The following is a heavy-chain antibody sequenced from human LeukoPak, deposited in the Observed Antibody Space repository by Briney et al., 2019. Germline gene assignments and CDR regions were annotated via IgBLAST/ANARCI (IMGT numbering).Heavy chain of an antibody. CDR2: ISYDGGNK. V-gene: IGHV3-30-3*01. Sequence: GGSLRLSCAASGFTFSSYAMHWVRQAPGKGLEWVAVISYDGGNKYYADSVKGRFTISRDNSKNTLYLQMNSLRAEDTAVYYCARGLTAYCSSTSCPPFDYWGQGTLVTVSS. CDR1: GFTFSSYA. D-gene: IGHD2-2*01. J-gene: IGHJ4*02. CDR3: ARGLTAYCSSTSCPPFDY.